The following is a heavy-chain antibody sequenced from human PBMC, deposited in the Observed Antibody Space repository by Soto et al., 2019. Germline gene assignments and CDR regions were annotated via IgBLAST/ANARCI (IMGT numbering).Heavy chain of an antibody. CDR2: IGPTSAAV. D-gene: IGHD1-1*01. CDR3: GNDKDWNLAY. J-gene: IGHJ4*02. V-gene: IGHV3-48*02. CDR1: GFSFSTFG. Sequence: GGSLRLSCAASGFSFSTFGMNWVRQAPGKGLEWLSSIGPTSAAVYYEDSMRGRFNITRENVKNSLFLQMDSLTDEDTAVYYCGNDKDWNLAYWGQGTLVTVSS.